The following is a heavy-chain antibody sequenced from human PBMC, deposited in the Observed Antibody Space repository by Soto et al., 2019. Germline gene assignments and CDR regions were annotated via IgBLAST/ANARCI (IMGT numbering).Heavy chain of an antibody. Sequence: ASVKVFCKASGYTFTSYAMHWVRQAPGQRLEWMGWINAGNGNTKYSQKFQGRVTITRDTSASTAYMELSSLRSEDTAVYYCARDLGVAAAGTVNWFDPWGQGTLVTVSS. CDR1: GYTFTSYA. V-gene: IGHV1-3*01. D-gene: IGHD6-13*01. J-gene: IGHJ5*02. CDR2: INAGNGNT. CDR3: ARDLGVAAAGTVNWFDP.